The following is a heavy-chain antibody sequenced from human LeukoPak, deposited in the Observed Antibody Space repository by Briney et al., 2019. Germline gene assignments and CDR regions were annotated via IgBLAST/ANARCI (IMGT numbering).Heavy chain of an antibody. CDR1: GFSFRDYG. CDR3: AKDLGWSRFAYYGMDV. V-gene: IGHV3-30*18. J-gene: IGHJ6*02. Sequence: GGSLRLSCPPSGFSFRDYGMHWVRQPPGKGLEWVAVISDDGSNNDDADSGKGRFTISRDNSKNTLYLQMNSLRVEDTAVYYCAKDLGWSRFAYYGMDVWGQGTTVIVSS. D-gene: IGHD3-16*01. CDR2: ISDDGSNN.